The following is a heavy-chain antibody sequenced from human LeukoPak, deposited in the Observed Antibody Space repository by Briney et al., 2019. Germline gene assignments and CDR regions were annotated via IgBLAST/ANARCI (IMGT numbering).Heavy chain of an antibody. D-gene: IGHD6-19*01. J-gene: IGHJ4*02. CDR3: AREIAVAGIVVDY. CDR1: GGSVSSGSYY. V-gene: IGHV4-61*01. Sequence: SETLSLTCIVSGGSVSSGSYYWSWIRQPPGKGLEWIGYIYYSGCTKYNPSLKSRVTISVDTSKNQYSLKLSSVTAGDTAVYDCAREIAVAGIVVDYWGQGTMVTVSS. CDR2: IYYSGCT.